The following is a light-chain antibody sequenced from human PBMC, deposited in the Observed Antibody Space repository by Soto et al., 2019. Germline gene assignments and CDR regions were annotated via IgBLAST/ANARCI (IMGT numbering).Light chain of an antibody. V-gene: IGLV2-8*01. J-gene: IGLJ2*01. Sequence: QSVLTQPPSASGSPGQSVTITCSGTSSDVGEENYVSWYQQHPGKVPKLILYEVSKRPSGVPDRFSGSRPGNTASLTVSGLQSEDEAYYYCSSFAGSPVVFVGGTKLTVL. CDR1: SSDVGEENY. CDR2: EVS. CDR3: SSFAGSPVV.